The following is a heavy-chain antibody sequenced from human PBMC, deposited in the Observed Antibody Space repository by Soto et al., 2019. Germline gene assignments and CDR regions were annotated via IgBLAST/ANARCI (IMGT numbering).Heavy chain of an antibody. Sequence: PSDTLSLTCTVSGGSISISSYYWGGILQPPGKGLEWIGSIYYSGSTYYNPSLKSRVTISVDTSKNQFSLKLSSVTAADTAVYYCARHYALGRDYYYIDVWGKGTTVTVSS. CDR2: IYYSGST. CDR1: GGSISISSYY. V-gene: IGHV4-39*01. D-gene: IGHD2-15*01. CDR3: ARHYALGRDYYYIDV. J-gene: IGHJ6*03.